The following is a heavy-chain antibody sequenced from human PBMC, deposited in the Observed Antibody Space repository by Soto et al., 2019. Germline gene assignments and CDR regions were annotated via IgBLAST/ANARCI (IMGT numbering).Heavy chain of an antibody. J-gene: IGHJ6*02. Sequence: LSLTCTVSGGSISSYYWSWIRQPPGKGLEWIGYIYYSGSTTYQPSLKSRVTISVDRSQNQFSLELTSVTAADTAVYFCARDLRGAGTSGYYGMDVWGQGTTVTVS. CDR2: IYYSGST. CDR3: ARDLRGAGTSGYYGMDV. D-gene: IGHD6-19*01. V-gene: IGHV4-59*01. CDR1: GGSISSYY.